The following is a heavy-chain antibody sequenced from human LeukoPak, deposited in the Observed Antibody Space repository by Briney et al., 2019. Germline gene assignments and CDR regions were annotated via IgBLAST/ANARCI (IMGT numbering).Heavy chain of an antibody. Sequence: PSETLSLTCAVYGGSFSGYYWSWIRQPPGKGLEWIGEINHSGSTNYNPSLKSRVTISVDTSKNQFSLKLSSVTAADTVVYYCARAEYSSDYWGQGTLVTVSS. CDR2: INHSGST. CDR1: GGSFSGYY. D-gene: IGHD6-13*01. J-gene: IGHJ4*02. V-gene: IGHV4-34*01. CDR3: ARAEYSSDY.